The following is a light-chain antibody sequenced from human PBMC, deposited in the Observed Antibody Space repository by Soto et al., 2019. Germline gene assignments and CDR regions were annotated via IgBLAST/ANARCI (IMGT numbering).Light chain of an antibody. Sequence: EIVLTQSPATLSLSPGERATLSCRASHSVSTSLAWYQQKPGQAPRLLIYDASNRATGIPARFSGSGSGTDFTLTICSLEPEDVAVYYCQQRSTWPPFTFGPGTKVDMK. J-gene: IGKJ3*01. CDR1: HSVSTS. V-gene: IGKV3-11*01. CDR3: QQRSTWPPFT. CDR2: DAS.